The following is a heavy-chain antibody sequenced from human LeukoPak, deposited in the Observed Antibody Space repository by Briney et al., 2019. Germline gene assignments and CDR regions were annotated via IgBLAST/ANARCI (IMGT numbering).Heavy chain of an antibody. CDR1: GFTFSSYG. CDR2: ISYDGSNK. CDR3: AKEGHSSWYFRPPAPLVDY. V-gene: IGHV3-30*18. Sequence: PGGSLRLSCAASGFTFSSYGMHWVRQAPGKGLEWVAVISYDGSNKYYADSVKGRFTISRDNSKNTLYLQMNSLRAEDTAVYYCAKEGHSSWYFRPPAPLVDYWGQGTLVTVSS. J-gene: IGHJ4*02. D-gene: IGHD6-13*01.